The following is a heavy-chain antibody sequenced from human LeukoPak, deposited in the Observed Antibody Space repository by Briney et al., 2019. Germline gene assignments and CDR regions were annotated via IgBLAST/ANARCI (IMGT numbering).Heavy chain of an antibody. CDR3: ARVDGNAFDI. V-gene: IGHV3-23*01. Sequence: PGGSLRLSCAASGFTFSNYSMNWVRQAPGKGLEWVSAISGSGGSTYYADSVKGRFTISRDNSKNTLYLQMNSLRAEDTAVYYCARVDGNAFDIWGQGTMVTVSS. CDR2: ISGSGGST. CDR1: GFTFSNYS. J-gene: IGHJ3*02.